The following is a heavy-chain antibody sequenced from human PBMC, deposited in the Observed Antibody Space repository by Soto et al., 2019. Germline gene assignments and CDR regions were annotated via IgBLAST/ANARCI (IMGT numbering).Heavy chain of an antibody. CDR3: ARQDLPDCSSTSCYGPIDY. J-gene: IGHJ4*02. CDR1: GGSISSGGYY. D-gene: IGHD2-2*01. V-gene: IGHV4-31*03. Sequence: PSETLSLTCTVSGGSISSGGYYWSWIRQHPGKGLEWIGYIYYSGSTNYNPSLKSRVTISVDTSKNQFSLKLSSVTAADTAVYYCARQDLPDCSSTSCYGPIDYWGQGTLVTVSS. CDR2: IYYSGST.